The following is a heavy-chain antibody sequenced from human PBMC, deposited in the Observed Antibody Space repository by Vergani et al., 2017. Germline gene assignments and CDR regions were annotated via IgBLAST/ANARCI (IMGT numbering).Heavy chain of an antibody. J-gene: IGHJ4*02. CDR2: IYYSGST. V-gene: IGHV4-39*07. CDR1: GGSISSSSYY. Sequence: QLQLQESGPGLVKPSETLSLTCTVSGGSISSSSYYWGWIRQPPGKGLEWIGSIYYSGSTYYNPSLKSRVTISVDTSKNQFSLKLSSVTAADTAVYYCAREWVATTFDYWGQGTLVTGSS. CDR3: AREWVATTFDY. D-gene: IGHD5-12*01.